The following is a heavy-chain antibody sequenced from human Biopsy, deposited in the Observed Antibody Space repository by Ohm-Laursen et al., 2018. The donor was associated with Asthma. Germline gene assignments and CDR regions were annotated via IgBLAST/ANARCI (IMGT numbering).Heavy chain of an antibody. V-gene: IGHV3-30*01. CDR1: GFSFSNFA. D-gene: IGHD1-1*01. CDR2: ISKDASTQ. CDR3: VRDGTDDAFDI. Sequence: SLRLSCAAFGFSFSNFAIHWVRQAPGKGLEWVGVISKDASTQDYADSVKGRFTMARDNSKNTLDLQMNSLKEEDTAVYYCVRDGTDDAFDIWGQGTVVSVSS. J-gene: IGHJ3*02.